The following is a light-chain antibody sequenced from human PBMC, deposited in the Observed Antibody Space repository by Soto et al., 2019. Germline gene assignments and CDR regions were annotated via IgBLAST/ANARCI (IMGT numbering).Light chain of an antibody. V-gene: IGLV6-57*02. Sequence: NFMLTQPHSVSESPGKTVTISCTGSSGSIASNYVQWYQQRPGSAPTTVIYENNQRPSGVPDRFSGSIDSSSNSASLTISGLKKADEADYSCHAYDSSTVVFGGGTKVTVL. CDR1: SGSIASNY. CDR2: ENN. J-gene: IGLJ2*01. CDR3: HAYDSSTVV.